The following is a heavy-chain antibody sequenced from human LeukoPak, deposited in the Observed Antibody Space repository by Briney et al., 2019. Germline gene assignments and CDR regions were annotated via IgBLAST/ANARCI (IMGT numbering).Heavy chain of an antibody. V-gene: IGHV3-33*01. D-gene: IGHD5-24*01. CDR3: SRGIDGYDSIVDY. CDR2: LWYDGSNK. CDR1: GFTFGSYA. Sequence: PGRSLRLSCAASGFTFGSYAMHWVRQAPGKGLEWVAVLWYDGSNKYYADSVKGRFTISRDNSKNTLYLQMNSLRVEDTAVYYCSRGIDGYDSIVDYWGQGTLVTVSS. J-gene: IGHJ4*02.